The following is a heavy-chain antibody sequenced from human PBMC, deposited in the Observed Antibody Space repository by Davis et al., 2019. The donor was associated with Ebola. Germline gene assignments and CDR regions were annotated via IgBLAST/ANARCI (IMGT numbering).Heavy chain of an antibody. CDR2: IFHTGAT. V-gene: IGHV4-39*02. CDR1: GGSISSSTYH. Sequence: PSETLSLTCTVSGGSISSSTYHWVWVRQPPGKGLEWIGSIFHTGATYYSPSLKSRVPMFVDTSKNQFSLNVYSVTAADTAIYYCATDILSQPRDWGQGTLVTVSS. J-gene: IGHJ4*02. CDR3: ATDILSQPRD.